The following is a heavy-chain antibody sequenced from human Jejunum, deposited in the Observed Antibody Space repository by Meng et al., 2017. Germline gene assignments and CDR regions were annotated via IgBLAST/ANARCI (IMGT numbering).Heavy chain of an antibody. V-gene: IGHV1-2*06. CDR3: ARGFGEDYNGNHVFDY. CDR1: GYTFTTDY. D-gene: IGHD4-23*01. Sequence: VQLLQSGAEVRKPGAAVRIPCQASGYTFTTDYIHWVRQAPGQGLEWMGRINPISGATNYAQRFQGRVAMTRDTSISTAYMELSRLGSADTAVYYCARGFGEDYNGNHVFDYWGQGTLVTVFS. J-gene: IGHJ4*02. CDR2: INPISGAT.